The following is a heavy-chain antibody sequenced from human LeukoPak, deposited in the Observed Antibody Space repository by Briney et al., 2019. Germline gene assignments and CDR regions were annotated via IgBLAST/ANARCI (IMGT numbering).Heavy chain of an antibody. CDR2: ISSSSSTI. CDR1: GFTVSSNY. Sequence: PGGSLRLSCAASGFTVSSNYMSWVRQAPGKGLEWVSYISSSSSTIYYADSVKGRFTISRDNAKNSLYLQMNSLRAEDTAVYYCARDKLGGYGDYWGQGTLVTVSS. D-gene: IGHD5-12*01. J-gene: IGHJ4*02. CDR3: ARDKLGGYGDY. V-gene: IGHV3-48*01.